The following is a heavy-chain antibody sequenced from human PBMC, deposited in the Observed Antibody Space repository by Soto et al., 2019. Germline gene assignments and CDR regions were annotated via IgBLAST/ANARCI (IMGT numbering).Heavy chain of an antibody. CDR2: IYYSGST. V-gene: IGHV4-31*03. CDR1: GGSISSGGYY. CDR3: ARDRGGAYYYGSSALPHREGWFDP. Sequence: QVQLQESGPGLVKPSQTLSLTCTVSGGSISSGGYYWSWIRQHPGKGLEWIGYIYYSGSTYYNPSLKSRVTISVDTSKNQFSLKLSSVTAADTAVYYCARDRGGAYYYGSSALPHREGWFDPWGQGTLVTVSS. D-gene: IGHD3-22*01. J-gene: IGHJ5*02.